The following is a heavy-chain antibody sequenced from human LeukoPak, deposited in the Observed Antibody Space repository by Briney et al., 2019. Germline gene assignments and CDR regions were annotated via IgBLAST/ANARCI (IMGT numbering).Heavy chain of an antibody. CDR1: GFTFSSYSM. CDR2: IYHSGST. J-gene: IGHJ5*02. CDR3: ARVAMVRGWRPSNWFDP. Sequence: GSLRLSCAASGFTFSSYSMNWVRQPPGKGLEWIGEIYHSGSTNYNPSLKNRVTMSVDKSKNQFSLNLSSVTAADTAVYYCARVAMVRGWRPSNWFDPWGQGTLVTVSS. D-gene: IGHD3-10*01. V-gene: IGHV4-4*02.